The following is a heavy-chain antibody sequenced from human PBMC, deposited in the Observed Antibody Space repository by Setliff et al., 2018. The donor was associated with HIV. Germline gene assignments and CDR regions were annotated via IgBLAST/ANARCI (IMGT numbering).Heavy chain of an antibody. CDR2: IYTSGST. D-gene: IGHD5-12*01. CDR1: GGSISSGSYY. CDR3: ASDISPDDGYNRLHYFDY. V-gene: IGHV4-61*02. Sequence: SETLSLTCTVSGGSISSGSYYWTWIRQPAGKGLEWIGRIYTSGSTNYNPSLKSRVTIPVDTSKNQFTLSLNSVTAADTAVYYCASDISPDDGYNRLHYFDYWGQGTLVTVSS. J-gene: IGHJ4*02.